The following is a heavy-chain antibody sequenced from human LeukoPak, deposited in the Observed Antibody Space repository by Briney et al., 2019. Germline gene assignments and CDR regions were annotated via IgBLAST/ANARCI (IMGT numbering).Heavy chain of an antibody. V-gene: IGHV4-59*08. Sequence: SETLSLTCTVSGGSISSYYWSWIRQPPGKGLEWIGYIYYSGSTNYNPSLKSRVTISVDTSKNQFSLKLSSVTAADTAVYYCATSRMEYFDWLFDYWGQGTLVTVSS. J-gene: IGHJ4*02. CDR3: ATSRMEYFDWLFDY. D-gene: IGHD3-9*01. CDR2: IYYSGST. CDR1: GGSISSYY.